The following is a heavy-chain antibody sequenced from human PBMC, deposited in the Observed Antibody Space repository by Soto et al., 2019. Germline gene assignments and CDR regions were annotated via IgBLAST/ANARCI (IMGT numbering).Heavy chain of an antibody. CDR2: ISSTGRTI. D-gene: IGHD6-19*01. J-gene: IGHJ4*02. Sequence: GGSLRLSCGASGFTFSNYYMSWIRQAPGKGLEWVSYISSTGRTIYYADSVKGRFTVSKDNAQNSLSLKLNSLRVKDMAVYYCARSYSSGWQFDYWGQGTQVTVSS. CDR3: ARSYSSGWQFDY. CDR1: GFTFSNYY. V-gene: IGHV3-11*01.